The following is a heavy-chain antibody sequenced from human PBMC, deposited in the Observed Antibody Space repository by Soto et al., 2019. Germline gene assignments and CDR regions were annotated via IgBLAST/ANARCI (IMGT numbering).Heavy chain of an antibody. Sequence: QVQLVESGGGVVQPGRSLRLSCAGSGFSFSSYAVHWVRQAPGKGLEWVAVMSYDESKINYADSVKGRFTISRDNSKSTFFLQLNGLRPEDTAVYFCAKDRGSGTLRYYGMDVWGQGTTVTVS. V-gene: IGHV3-30*18. CDR3: AKDRGSGTLRYYGMDV. CDR2: MSYDESKI. J-gene: IGHJ6*02. CDR1: GFSFSSYA. D-gene: IGHD3-10*01.